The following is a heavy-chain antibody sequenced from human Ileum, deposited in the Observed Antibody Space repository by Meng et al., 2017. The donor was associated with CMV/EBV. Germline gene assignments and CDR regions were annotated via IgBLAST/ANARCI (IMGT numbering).Heavy chain of an antibody. V-gene: IGHV4-30-4*01. CDR3: AREGGGWYFDS. CDR2: IYYSGST. D-gene: IGHD6-19*01. J-gene: IGHJ4*02. CDR1: GDSLSTGDYY. Sequence: VQRKGSGQGPVKPSQTLSLTCTVSGDSLSTGDYYWSWIRQPPGKGPEWIGYIYYSGSTLYNPSLKSPVTISLDKSKNQFSLRLRSVTAADTAVYFCAREGGGWYFDSWGQGTLVTVSS.